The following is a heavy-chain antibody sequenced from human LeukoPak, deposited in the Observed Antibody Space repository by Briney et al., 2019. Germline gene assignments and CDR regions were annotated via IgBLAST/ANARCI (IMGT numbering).Heavy chain of an antibody. J-gene: IGHJ6*02. CDR1: GFSFSNYW. V-gene: IGHV3-30*18. CDR2: ISYDGTNK. CDR3: AKDGPRVLRYFDWLLVGYGMDV. Sequence: PGGSLRLSCAASGFSFSNYWMHWVRQAPGKGLEWVSVISYDGTNKYYADSVKGRFTISRDNSKNALYLQMNSLRAEDTAVYYCAKDGPRVLRYFDWLLVGYGMDVWGQGTTVTVSS. D-gene: IGHD3-9*01.